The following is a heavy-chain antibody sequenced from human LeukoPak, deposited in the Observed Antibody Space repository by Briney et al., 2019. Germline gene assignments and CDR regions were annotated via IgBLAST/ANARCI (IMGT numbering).Heavy chain of an antibody. CDR3: TRDAYSTGWNSDY. D-gene: IGHD6-19*01. CDR2: IRSKASGATI. V-gene: IGHV3-49*04. J-gene: IGHJ4*02. CDR1: GFTSTDYG. Sequence: PRGSPRLSCIGSGFTSTDYGMSWVRRAPGKGLEWVGCIRSKASGATIEYAASVKGRFSIARDDSKNIAYLQMNSLKTEDTAVYYCTRDAYSTGWNSDYWGQGTLVTVSS.